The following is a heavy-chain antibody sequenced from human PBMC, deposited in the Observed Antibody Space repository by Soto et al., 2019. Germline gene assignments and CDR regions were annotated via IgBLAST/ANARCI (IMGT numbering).Heavy chain of an antibody. Sequence: GGSLRLSCAASGFTFSSYAMSWVRQAPGKGLEWVSAISGSGGSTYYADSVKGRVTISRDNSKNTLYLQMNSLRAEDTAVYYCAKSCPRYCSGGSCYTDYWGQGTLVTVSS. CDR1: GFTFSSYA. CDR3: AKSCPRYCSGGSCYTDY. V-gene: IGHV3-23*01. CDR2: ISGSGGST. D-gene: IGHD2-15*01. J-gene: IGHJ4*02.